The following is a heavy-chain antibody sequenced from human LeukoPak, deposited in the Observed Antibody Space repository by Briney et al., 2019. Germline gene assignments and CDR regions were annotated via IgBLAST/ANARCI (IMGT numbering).Heavy chain of an antibody. J-gene: IGHJ4*02. CDR2: IYYSGST. Sequence: SETLSLTCTVSGGSISSGDYYWSWIRQPPGKGLEWIGYIYYSGSTYYNPSLKSRVTISVDTSKNQFSLKLSSVTAADTAVYYCARATWDIVATIGFDYWGQGTLVTVSS. V-gene: IGHV4-30-4*01. CDR3: ARATWDIVATIGFDY. D-gene: IGHD5-12*01. CDR1: GGSISSGDYY.